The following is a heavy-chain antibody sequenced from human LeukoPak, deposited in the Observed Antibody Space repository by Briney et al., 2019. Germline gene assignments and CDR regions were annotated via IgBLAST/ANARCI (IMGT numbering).Heavy chain of an antibody. CDR1: GFTFSSYG. CDR2: IRYDGSNK. CDR3: AKNGESTSYYYYYYYMDV. J-gene: IGHJ6*03. Sequence: PGGSLRLSCAASGFTFSSYGMSWVRQAPGKGLEWVAFIRYDGSNKYYADSVKGRFTISRDNSKNTLYLQMNSLRAEDTAVYYCAKNGESTSYYYYYYYMDVWGKGTTVTISS. D-gene: IGHD2-2*01. V-gene: IGHV3-30*02.